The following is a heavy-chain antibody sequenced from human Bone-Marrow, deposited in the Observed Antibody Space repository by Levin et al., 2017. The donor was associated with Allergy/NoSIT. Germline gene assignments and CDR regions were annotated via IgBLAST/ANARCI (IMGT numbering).Heavy chain of an antibody. CDR2: ISYDGSNK. D-gene: IGHD2-15*01. CDR3: AKRVNSVVAATDDAFDI. J-gene: IGHJ3*02. CDR1: GFTFSSYG. Sequence: PGGSLRLSCAASGFTFSSYGMHWVRQAPGKGLEWVAVISYDGSNKYYADSVKGRFTISRDNSKNTLYLQMNSLRAEDTAVYYCAKRVNSVVAATDDAFDIWGQGTMVTVSS. V-gene: IGHV3-30*18.